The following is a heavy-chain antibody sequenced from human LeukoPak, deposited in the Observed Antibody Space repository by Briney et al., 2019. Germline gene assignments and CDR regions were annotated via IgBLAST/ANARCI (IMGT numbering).Heavy chain of an antibody. CDR2: INPSGGST. J-gene: IGHJ4*02. CDR1: GYTFTSYY. V-gene: IGHV1-46*01. D-gene: IGHD3-22*01. CDR3: ARNYYDSSGYSPAPFDY. Sequence: ASVKVSCKASGYTFTSYYMHWVRQAPGQGLEWMGIINPSGGSTSYAQKFQGRVTMTRDTSTSTVYMELSSLRSEDTAVYYCARNYYDSSGYSPAPFDYWGQGTLVTVPS.